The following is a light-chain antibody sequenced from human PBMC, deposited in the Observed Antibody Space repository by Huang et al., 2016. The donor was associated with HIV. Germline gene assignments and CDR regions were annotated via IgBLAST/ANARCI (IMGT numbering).Light chain of an antibody. CDR1: QTISTF. Sequence: DIQMTQSPSSLSASVGDRISITCRASQTISTFLNWYQQQPGKAPKLLIYAASNLQIGVSSRFSGTGSATQFTLTVTGLQPDDFATYFCPQTSSVPLTFGGGTSVE. CDR2: AAS. V-gene: IGKV1-39*01. J-gene: IGKJ4*01. CDR3: PQTSSVPLT.